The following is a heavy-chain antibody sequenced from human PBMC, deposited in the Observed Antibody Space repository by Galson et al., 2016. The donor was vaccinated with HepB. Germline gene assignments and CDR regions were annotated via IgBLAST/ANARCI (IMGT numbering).Heavy chain of an antibody. V-gene: IGHV4-39*01. CDR2: IYYSGST. CDR1: GASISSRNYY. CDR3: ARNGIRGDDWFDP. D-gene: IGHD3-10*01. Sequence: LSLTCTVSGASISSRNYYWGWIRQPPGKGLEWIGSIYYSGSTYYNPSLKSRVTISVDTPKNRFSLKLNSFTAADTAVFYCARNGIRGDDWFDPWGQGTLVTVSS. J-gene: IGHJ5*02.